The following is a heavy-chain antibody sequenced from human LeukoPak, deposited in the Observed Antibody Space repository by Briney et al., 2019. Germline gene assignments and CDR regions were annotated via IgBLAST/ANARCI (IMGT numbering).Heavy chain of an antibody. Sequence: ASVNVSCKASGYTFTSYYMHWVRQAPGQGLEWMGWINPNSGGTNYAQKFQGWVTMTRDTSISTAYMELSRLRSDDTAVYYCARTCSSGELLTLDYWGQGTLVTVSS. V-gene: IGHV1-2*04. CDR3: ARTCSSGELLTLDY. CDR2: INPNSGGT. CDR1: GYTFTSYY. J-gene: IGHJ4*02. D-gene: IGHD3-10*01.